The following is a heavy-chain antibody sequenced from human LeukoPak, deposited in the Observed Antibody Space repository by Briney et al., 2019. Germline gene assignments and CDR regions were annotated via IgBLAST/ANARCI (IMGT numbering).Heavy chain of an antibody. Sequence: SETLSLTCTVSGGSISSYYWSWIRQPPGKGLEWIGYTFSSGSTTYNPSLKSRVTISVDTSKNQFSLKLSSVTAADTAVYYCARRSKDGYNFGYWGQGTLVTVSS. CDR3: ARRSKDGYNFGY. J-gene: IGHJ4*02. D-gene: IGHD5-24*01. CDR2: TFSSGST. CDR1: GGSISSYY. V-gene: IGHV4-59*08.